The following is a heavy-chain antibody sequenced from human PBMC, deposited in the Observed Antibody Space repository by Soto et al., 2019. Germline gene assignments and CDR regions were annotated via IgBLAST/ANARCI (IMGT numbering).Heavy chain of an antibody. CDR2: IIPIFGTA. CDR3: ARDLVQVDYCDYRANYYYYYGMDV. Sequence: QVQLVQSGAEVKKPGSSVKVSCKASGGTFSSYAISWVRQAPGQGLEWMGGIIPIFGTANYAQKFQGRVTITADESTSTAYMELSSLRSEDTAVYYCARDLVQVDYCDYRANYYYYYGMDVWGQGTTVTVSS. V-gene: IGHV1-69*01. J-gene: IGHJ6*02. CDR1: GGTFSSYA. D-gene: IGHD4-17*01.